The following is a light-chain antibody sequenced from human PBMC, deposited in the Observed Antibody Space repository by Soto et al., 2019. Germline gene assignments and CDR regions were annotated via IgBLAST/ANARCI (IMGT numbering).Light chain of an antibody. Sequence: EIVMTQSPATLSLSPGERATLSCRASQSVSSNLAWYQQKPGQAPRLLIYGASTRATGVPARCSGSGSGTEFTLTISTLQSEDFAVYYCQQYDNWPPRTVGGGTKVDIK. V-gene: IGKV3-15*01. CDR1: QSVSSN. J-gene: IGKJ4*01. CDR3: QQYDNWPPRT. CDR2: GAS.